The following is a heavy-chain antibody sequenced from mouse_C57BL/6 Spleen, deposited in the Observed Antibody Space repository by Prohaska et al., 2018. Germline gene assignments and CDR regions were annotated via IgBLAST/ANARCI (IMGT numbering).Heavy chain of an antibody. D-gene: IGHD2-4*01. CDR2: INPNNGGT. J-gene: IGHJ2*01. CDR3: ARRPYYDYDGEYYFDY. V-gene: IGHV1-26*01. Sequence: HGKSLEWIGDINPNNGGTSYNQKFKGKATLTVDKSSSTAYMELRSLTSEDSAVYYCARRPYYDYDGEYYFDYWGQGTTLTVSS.